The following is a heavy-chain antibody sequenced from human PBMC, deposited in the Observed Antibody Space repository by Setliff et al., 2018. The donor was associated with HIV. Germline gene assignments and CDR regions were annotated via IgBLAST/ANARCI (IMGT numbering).Heavy chain of an antibody. CDR3: AKELAASGLGYFGS. CDR2: ILSTGERT. D-gene: IGHD3-22*01. CDR1: GFTFSNYA. V-gene: IGHV3-23*01. J-gene: IGHJ4*02. Sequence: GGSLRLSCAASGFTFSNYAMNWVRQAPGEGLEWVSAILSTGERTFYADSVKGRFTISRDDSENTVYLQMNSLRAEDTAEYYCAKELAASGLGYFGSWGRGSLVTVSS.